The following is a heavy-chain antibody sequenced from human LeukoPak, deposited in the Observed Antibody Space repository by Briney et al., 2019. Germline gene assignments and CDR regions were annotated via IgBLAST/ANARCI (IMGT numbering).Heavy chain of an antibody. D-gene: IGHD1-20*01. CDR3: VKEPAITGIADS. CDR1: GFTFNNYA. CDR2: IGDYGGHI. J-gene: IGHJ4*02. V-gene: IGHV3-23*01. Sequence: GGSLRLSCAASGFTFNNYAMSWVRQVPGRGLEWVSAIGDYGGHISSSGSVKGRFTISRDNSKNTVHLQMNRLRADDTAIYYCVKEPAITGIADSWGLGTLVTVSS.